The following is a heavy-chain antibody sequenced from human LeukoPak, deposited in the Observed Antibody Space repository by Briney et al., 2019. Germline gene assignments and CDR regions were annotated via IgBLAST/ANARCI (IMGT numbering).Heavy chain of an antibody. V-gene: IGHV4-59*08. Sequence: PSETLSLTCTVSGGSISIYYWSWLRQPPGNGLEWIGYIYYSGSTNYNPSLKSRVTISVDTSKNQFSLKLSPVTAADTAVYYCAGVNSSSNYYYYMDVWGKGTTVTVSS. D-gene: IGHD6-6*01. CDR3: AGVNSSSNYYYYMDV. J-gene: IGHJ6*03. CDR2: IYYSGST. CDR1: GGSISIYY.